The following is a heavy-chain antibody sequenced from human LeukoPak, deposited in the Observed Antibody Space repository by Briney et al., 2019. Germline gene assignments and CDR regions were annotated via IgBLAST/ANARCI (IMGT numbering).Heavy chain of an antibody. CDR1: GFTFEDYA. Sequence: GGSLRLSCAASGFTFEDYAMHWVRQAPGKGLEWVSGISWNSGSIGYADSVKGRFTISRDNAKNSLYLQMNSLRAEDTALYYCAKSPLGAPYYYYYYMDVWGKGTTVTVSS. J-gene: IGHJ6*03. D-gene: IGHD1-26*01. V-gene: IGHV3-9*01. CDR3: AKSPLGAPYYYYYYMDV. CDR2: ISWNSGSI.